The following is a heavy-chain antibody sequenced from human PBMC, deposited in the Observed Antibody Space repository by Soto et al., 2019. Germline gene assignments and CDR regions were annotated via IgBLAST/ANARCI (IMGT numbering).Heavy chain of an antibody. CDR1: GYTFTSYG. CDR2: ISAYNGNT. V-gene: IGHV1-18*01. Sequence: ASVKVSCKASGYTFTSYGISWVRQAPGQGLEWMGWISAYNGNTNYAQKLQGRVTMTTDTSTSTAYMELRSLRSDDTAVYYCAGDYEQQLVPPWFDPWGQGTLVTFSS. D-gene: IGHD6-13*01. CDR3: AGDYEQQLVPPWFDP. J-gene: IGHJ5*02.